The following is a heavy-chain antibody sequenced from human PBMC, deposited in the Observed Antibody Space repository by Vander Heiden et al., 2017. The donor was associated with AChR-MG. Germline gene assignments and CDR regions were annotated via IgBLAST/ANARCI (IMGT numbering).Heavy chain of an antibody. Sequence: QVQLQESGPGLVKPSGTLSLTCAASGGSLSSSNWGRWVRQPPGKGLGWIGEIYHSGSTNYNPALKSRVTISVDKSKNQFSLKLSSVTAADTAVYYCARIVTGYSSSWYRDYWGQGTLVTVSS. CDR2: IYHSGST. D-gene: IGHD6-13*01. CDR3: ARIVTGYSSSWYRDY. CDR1: GGSLSSSNW. V-gene: IGHV4-4*02. J-gene: IGHJ4*02.